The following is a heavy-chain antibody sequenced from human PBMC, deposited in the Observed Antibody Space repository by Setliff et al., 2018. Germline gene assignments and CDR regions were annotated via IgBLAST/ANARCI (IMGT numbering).Heavy chain of an antibody. J-gene: IGHJ4*01. CDR3: ARPLGASYYFDY. V-gene: IGHV4-39*01. CDR2: IYYSGST. Sequence: SETLSLTCTVSGVSISSTSYYWDWIRQSPGKGLEWIGAIYYSGSTYYNPSLKSRVTISVDTSKNQFSLKLSSVTAADTAVYYCARPLGASYYFDYWGQGTLVTVSS. D-gene: IGHD3-16*01. CDR1: GVSISSTSYY.